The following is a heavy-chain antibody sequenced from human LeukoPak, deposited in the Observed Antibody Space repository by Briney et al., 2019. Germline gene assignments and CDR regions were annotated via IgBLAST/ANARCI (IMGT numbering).Heavy chain of an antibody. CDR1: GCTFSSYA. CDR3: AREGVPEYYFDY. CDR2: IIPIFGIA. D-gene: IGHD1-14*01. J-gene: IGHJ4*02. Sequence: SVTVSYLASGCTFSSYAISWVRQAPGQGLEWMGRIIPIFGIANYAQKFQGRVTITADKSTSTAYMELSSLRSEDTAVYYCAREGVPEYYFDYWGQGTLVTVSS. V-gene: IGHV1-69*04.